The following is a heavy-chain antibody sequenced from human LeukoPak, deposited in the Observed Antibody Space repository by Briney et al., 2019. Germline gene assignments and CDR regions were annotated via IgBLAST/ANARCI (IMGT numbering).Heavy chain of an antibody. CDR1: GFTPTNSS. CDR3: AAEAPQYDSAFYL. CDR2: IVVGSGNT. V-gene: IGHV1-58*01. Sequence: SVKVSLQASGFTPTNSSLPWVRQARGQPPEWIGWIVVGSGNTNYAQKFQERVTITRDMSTSTAYMELSSLRSEDTAVYYCAAEAPQYDSAFYLWGQGTLVTVSS. J-gene: IGHJ4*02. D-gene: IGHD3-3*01.